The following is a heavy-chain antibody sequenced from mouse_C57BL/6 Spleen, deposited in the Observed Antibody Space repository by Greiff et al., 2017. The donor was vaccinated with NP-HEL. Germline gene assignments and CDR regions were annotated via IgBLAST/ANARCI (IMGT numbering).Heavy chain of an antibody. CDR3: ARGAGTYGY. V-gene: IGHV1-19*01. D-gene: IGHD4-1*01. Sequence: EVNLVESGPVLVKPGASVKMSCKASGYTFTDYYMNWVKQSHGKSLEWIGVINPYNGGTSYNQKFKGKATLTVDKSSSTAYMELNSLTSEDSAVYYCARGAGTYGYWGQGTTLTVSS. CDR2: INPYNGGT. CDR1: GYTFTDYY. J-gene: IGHJ2*01.